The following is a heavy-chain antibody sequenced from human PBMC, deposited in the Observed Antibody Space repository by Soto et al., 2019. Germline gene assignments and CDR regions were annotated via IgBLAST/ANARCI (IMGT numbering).Heavy chain of an antibody. CDR3: AKDRLLYYYFYGMDV. CDR2: ISGSDGNT. J-gene: IGHJ6*02. CDR1: GFTFNTSA. Sequence: GGSLRLSCAASGFTFNTSAMNWVRQAPGKGLEWVSAISGSDGNTYYADSMKGRFTISRDSSRNTVYLQMNSLRAEDTAVYYCAKDRLLYYYFYGMDVWGLGTTVTVSS. D-gene: IGHD1-26*01. V-gene: IGHV3-23*01.